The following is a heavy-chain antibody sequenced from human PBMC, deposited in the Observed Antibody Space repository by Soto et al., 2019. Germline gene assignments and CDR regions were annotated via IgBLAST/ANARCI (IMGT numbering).Heavy chain of an antibody. Sequence: SATRSITCAVFGGSFSGYFWSWIRQPPGKGLEWIGESNHSGSTNYNPSLKSRVTISMDTSKNQFSLKLSSVTAADTAVYYCARRRDGNNRQHKNYFDYWGQGTLVTVSS. V-gene: IGHV4-34*01. CDR3: ARRRDGNNRQHKNYFDY. D-gene: IGHD1-1*01. CDR1: GGSFSGYF. CDR2: SNHSGST. J-gene: IGHJ4*02.